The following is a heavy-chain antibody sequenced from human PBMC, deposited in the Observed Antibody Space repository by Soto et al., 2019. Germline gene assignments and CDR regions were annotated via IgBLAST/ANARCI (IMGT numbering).Heavy chain of an antibody. CDR2: IYYSGST. D-gene: IGHD2-2*01. Sequence: SETLSLTCPVSGFSIISSSYYRDWIRQRPGKGLEWIGSIYYSGSTYYNPSLKSRVTISVDTSKNQFSLKLSSVTAADTAVYYCARRGNQLLYAFDIWGQGTMVT. CDR3: ARRGNQLLYAFDI. V-gene: IGHV4-39*01. CDR1: GFSIISSSYY. J-gene: IGHJ3*02.